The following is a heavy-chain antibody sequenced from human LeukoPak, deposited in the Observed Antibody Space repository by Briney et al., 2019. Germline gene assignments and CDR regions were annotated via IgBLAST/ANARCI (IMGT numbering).Heavy chain of an antibody. CDR1: GFTFSNYA. D-gene: IGHD2-21*02. Sequence: GGSLSLSCAPSGFTFSNYAMRWVRQAPGRGLEWVSSIRGSGGSTYHTDSVKGWFTLPRDNSKNTLYLQMNSQRAEDTSVYYCARIPSGYCGGDCYFGYWGQGALVTVSS. CDR2: IRGSGGST. CDR3: ARIPSGYCGGDCYFGY. J-gene: IGHJ4*02. V-gene: IGHV3-23*01.